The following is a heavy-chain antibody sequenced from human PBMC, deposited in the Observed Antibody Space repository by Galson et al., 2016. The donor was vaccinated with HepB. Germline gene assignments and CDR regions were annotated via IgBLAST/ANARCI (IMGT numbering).Heavy chain of an antibody. D-gene: IGHD2-15*01. CDR3: AKTPKKGENGGLLNY. J-gene: IGHJ1*01. CDR1: GFTFSGYT. Sequence: SLRLSCAASGFTFSGYTMNWVRQAPGKGLEWVSGISTTGSTTYYADSVKGRFTISRDNSKNTLYLQMSGLRADDTAVYYCAKTPKKGENGGLLNYWGQGILSPSPQ. CDR2: ISTTGSTT. V-gene: IGHV3-23*01.